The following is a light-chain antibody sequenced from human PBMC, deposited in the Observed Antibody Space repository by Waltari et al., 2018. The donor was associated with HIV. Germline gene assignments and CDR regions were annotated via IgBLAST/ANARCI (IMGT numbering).Light chain of an antibody. CDR2: EVI. Sequence: QSALTQPRSVSGSPGQSVTISCTGTSSDVGGYDSASWSLQHPGKVPKLIIYEVIKRPSGVPDRFSGSKSGNTASLTISGLQTEDEADYFCCSYAGTYTYVLFGGGTKLTVL. CDR3: CSYAGTYTYVL. CDR1: SSDVGGYDS. V-gene: IGLV2-11*01. J-gene: IGLJ3*02.